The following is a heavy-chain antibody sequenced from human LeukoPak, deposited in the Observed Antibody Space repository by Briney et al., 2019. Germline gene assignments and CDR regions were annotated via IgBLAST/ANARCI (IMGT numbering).Heavy chain of an antibody. D-gene: IGHD1-1*01. J-gene: IGHJ3*02. V-gene: IGHV4-59*01. CDR2: IYYSGST. CDR3: ARGFPSTGTTSAFDI. CDR1: GGSISSYY. Sequence: PSETLSLTCTVSGGSISSYYWSWIRQPPGKGLEWIGYIYYSGSTNYNPSLKSRVTISVDTSKNQFSLKLSSVTAADTAVYYCARGFPSTGTTSAFDIWGQGTMVTVSS.